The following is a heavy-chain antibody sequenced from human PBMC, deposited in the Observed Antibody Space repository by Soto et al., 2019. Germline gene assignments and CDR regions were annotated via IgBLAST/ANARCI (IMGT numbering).Heavy chain of an antibody. CDR3: ARDSSGWPGVYYYYGMDV. Sequence: GGSLRLSCASSVFTFIIYAMHWVRQAPGKGLEWVAVISYDGSNNYYADSVKGRFTISRDNSKNTLYLQMNSLRAEDTAVYYCARDSSGWPGVYYYYGMDVWGQGTTVTVSS. D-gene: IGHD6-19*01. J-gene: IGHJ6*02. CDR1: VFTFIIYA. V-gene: IGHV3-30-3*01. CDR2: ISYDGSNN.